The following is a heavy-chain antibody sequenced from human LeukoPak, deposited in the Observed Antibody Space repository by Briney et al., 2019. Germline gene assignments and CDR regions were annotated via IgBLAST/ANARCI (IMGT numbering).Heavy chain of an antibody. V-gene: IGHV4-59*08. D-gene: IGHD6-19*01. J-gene: IGHJ6*02. CDR3: ARLVGSGWYPTDYYYGMDV. CDR1: GGSISSYY. CDR2: IYYSGST. Sequence: SETLSLTCTVSGGSISSYYWSWIRQPPGKGLEWIGYIYYSGSTNYNPSLKSRVTISVDTSKNQFSLKLSSVTAADTAVYYCARLVGSGWYPTDYYYGMDVWGQGATATVSS.